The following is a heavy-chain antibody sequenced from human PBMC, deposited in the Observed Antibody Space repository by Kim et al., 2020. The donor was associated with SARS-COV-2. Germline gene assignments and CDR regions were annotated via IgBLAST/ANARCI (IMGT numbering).Heavy chain of an antibody. CDR3: ARDQDQLPIRGDYNWFDP. J-gene: IGHJ5*02. V-gene: IGHV3-33*01. Sequence: GGSLRLSCAASGFTFSSYGMHWVRQAPGKGLEWVAVIWYDGSNKYYADSVKGRFTISRDNSKNTLYLQMNSLRAEDTAVYYCARDQDQLPIRGDYNWFDPWGQGTLVTVSS. D-gene: IGHD2-2*01. CDR1: GFTFSSYG. CDR2: IWYDGSNK.